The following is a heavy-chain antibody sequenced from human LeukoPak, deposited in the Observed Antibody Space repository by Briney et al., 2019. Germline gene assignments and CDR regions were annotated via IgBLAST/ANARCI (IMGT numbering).Heavy chain of an antibody. J-gene: IGHJ4*02. D-gene: IGHD4-17*01. V-gene: IGHV4-34*01. CDR3: ASIEGLRSKGRMDY. CDR1: GGSFSGYY. CDR2: INHNGST. Sequence: SETLSLTCAVYGGSFSGYYWSWIRQPPGKGLEWIGEINHNGSTNYNPSLKSRVTISVDTSKNQFSLKLSSVTAADTAVYYWASIEGLRSKGRMDYWGQGTLVTVSS.